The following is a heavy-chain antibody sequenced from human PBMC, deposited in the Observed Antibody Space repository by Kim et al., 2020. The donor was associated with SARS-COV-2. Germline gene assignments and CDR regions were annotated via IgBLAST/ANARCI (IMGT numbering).Heavy chain of an antibody. D-gene: IGHD3-22*01. CDR2: IYYSGST. J-gene: IGHJ4*02. CDR3: ARQRLYYYDSSGYYYGGYYFDY. V-gene: IGHV4-39*01. Sequence: SETLSLTCTVSGGSISSSSYYWGWIRQPPGKGLEWIGSIYYSGSTYYNPSLKSRVTISVDTSKNQFSLKLSSVTAADTAVYYCARQRLYYYDSSGYYYGGYYFDYWGQGTLVTVSS. CDR1: GGSISSSSYY.